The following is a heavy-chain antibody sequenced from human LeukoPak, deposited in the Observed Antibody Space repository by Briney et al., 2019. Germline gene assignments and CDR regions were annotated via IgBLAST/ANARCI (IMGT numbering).Heavy chain of an antibody. V-gene: IGHV3-9*01. D-gene: IGHD1-26*01. CDR3: ARGPISGSADDAFDI. J-gene: IGHJ3*02. Sequence: GRSLRLSCAASGFTFDDYAMHWVRQAPGKGLEWVSGISWNSGSIGYADSVKGRFTISRDNAKNSLYLQMNSLRAEDTALYYCARGPISGSADDAFDIWGQGTMVTVSS. CDR2: ISWNSGSI. CDR1: GFTFDDYA.